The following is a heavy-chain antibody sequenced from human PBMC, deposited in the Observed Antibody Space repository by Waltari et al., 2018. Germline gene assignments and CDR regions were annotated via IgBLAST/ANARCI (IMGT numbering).Heavy chain of an antibody. J-gene: IGHJ4*02. CDR2: INSDGSST. Sequence: QGRGKGRGWVSRINSDGSSTSYADSVKGRFTISRDNAKNTLYLQMNSLRAEDTAVYYCARGHYGSGYFDYWGQGTLVTVSS. CDR3: ARGHYGSGYFDY. D-gene: IGHD3-10*01. V-gene: IGHV3-74*01.